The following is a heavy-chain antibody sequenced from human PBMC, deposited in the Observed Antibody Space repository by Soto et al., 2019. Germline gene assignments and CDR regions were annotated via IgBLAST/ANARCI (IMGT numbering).Heavy chain of an antibody. Sequence: GGSLRLSCAASGFPFDAYVMHWVRQGPGKGLEWVSLITWDGGSTYYADSVKGRFTISRDNSENSLYLQMNSLRPEDTALYYCAKGNYYDSSGYYYFDYWGQGTLVTVSS. J-gene: IGHJ4*02. CDR3: AKGNYYDSSGYYYFDY. V-gene: IGHV3-43*01. D-gene: IGHD3-22*01. CDR1: GFPFDAYV. CDR2: ITWDGGST.